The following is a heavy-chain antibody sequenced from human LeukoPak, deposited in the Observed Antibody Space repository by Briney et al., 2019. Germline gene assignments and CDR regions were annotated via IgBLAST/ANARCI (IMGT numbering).Heavy chain of an antibody. Sequence: GGSLRLSYVASGSTFSSYWMSWVRQAPGKGLEWVANMKEDGSDKYYVDSVKGRFTISRDNTKNSLYLQLNSLRAEDTAVYYCARERDSSGYYGDYWGQGTLVTVSS. CDR1: GSTFSSYW. CDR2: MKEDGSDK. D-gene: IGHD3-22*01. CDR3: ARERDSSGYYGDY. V-gene: IGHV3-7*01. J-gene: IGHJ4*02.